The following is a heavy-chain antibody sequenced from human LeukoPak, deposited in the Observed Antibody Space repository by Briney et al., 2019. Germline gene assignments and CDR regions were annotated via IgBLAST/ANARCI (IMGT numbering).Heavy chain of an antibody. CDR3: ARDLTYYYGSGSVGAFDY. CDR2: VYTSGST. Sequence: SETLSLTCTVSGGSISSYCWSWIRQPAGKGLEWIGRVYTSGSTNYNPSLKSRVTMSVDTSKNQFSLKLSSVTAADTAVHYCARDLTYYYGSGSVGAFDYWGQGTLVTVSS. CDR1: GGSISSYC. D-gene: IGHD3-10*01. V-gene: IGHV4-4*07. J-gene: IGHJ4*02.